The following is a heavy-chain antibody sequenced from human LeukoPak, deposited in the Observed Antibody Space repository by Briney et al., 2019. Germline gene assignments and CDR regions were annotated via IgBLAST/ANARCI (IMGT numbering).Heavy chain of an antibody. CDR3: GRMCTVTKARFDY. Sequence: GGSLRLSCVAYTPTPSTNWISCVRQTPGKGLEWVANINQDGSEKYYVDSVKGRFTISRNNAENSVYLQMNTLRDDDIFVYHCGRMCTVTKARFDYWGQGTLVTVSS. CDR2: INQDGSEK. D-gene: IGHD4-17*01. CDR1: TPTPSTNW. V-gene: IGHV3-7*01. J-gene: IGHJ4*02.